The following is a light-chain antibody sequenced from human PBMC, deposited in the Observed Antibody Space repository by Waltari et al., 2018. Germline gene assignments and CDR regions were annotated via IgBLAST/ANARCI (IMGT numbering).Light chain of an antibody. CDR1: QSVSSN. Sequence: PGERATLSCRASQSVSSNLAWYQQKPGQAPRLLIYGASTRATGIPARFSGSGSGTEFTLTISSLQSEDFAVYYCQQYNNWQTWTFGQGTKVEIK. CDR2: GAS. CDR3: QQYNNWQTWT. V-gene: IGKV3-15*01. J-gene: IGKJ1*01.